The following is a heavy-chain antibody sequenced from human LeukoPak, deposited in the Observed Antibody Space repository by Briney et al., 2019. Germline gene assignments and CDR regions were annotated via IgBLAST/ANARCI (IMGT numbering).Heavy chain of an antibody. CDR1: GGSISSYY. CDR3: AKQVDDSSGYYPDY. D-gene: IGHD3-22*01. Sequence: SETLSLTCTVSGGSISSYYWSWIRQPPGKGLEWIGYIYYSGSTNYNSSLKSRVTISVDTSKNQFSLKLSSVTAADTAVYYCAKQVDDSSGYYPDYWGQGTLITVSS. V-gene: IGHV4-59*08. J-gene: IGHJ4*02. CDR2: IYYSGST.